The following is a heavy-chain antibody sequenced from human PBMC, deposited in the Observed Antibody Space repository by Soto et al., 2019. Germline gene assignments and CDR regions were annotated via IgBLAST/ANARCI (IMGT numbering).Heavy chain of an antibody. J-gene: IGHJ3*02. CDR2: IYYSGST. D-gene: IGHD3-10*01. V-gene: IGHV4-39*01. CDR1: GGSISSSSYY. Sequence: SETLSLTCTVSGGSISSSSYYWGWIRQPPGKGLEWIGSIYYSGSTYYNPSLKSRVTISVDTSKNQFSLKLSSVTAADTAVYYCARQGRAWLVRDDAFDIWGQGTMVTVSS. CDR3: ARQGRAWLVRDDAFDI.